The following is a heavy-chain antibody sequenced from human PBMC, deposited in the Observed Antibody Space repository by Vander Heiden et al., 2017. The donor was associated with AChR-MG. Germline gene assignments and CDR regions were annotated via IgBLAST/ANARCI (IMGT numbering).Heavy chain of an antibody. CDR1: GFYFSDYA. D-gene: IGHD5-12*01. CDR3: AKFDGYNYWFFDY. V-gene: IGHV3-23*01. Sequence: EVQLLESGGGLVQPGGSLRLSCAASGFYFSDYATSWVRQAPGKGLEWVSAISGGGDSTYYADSVKGRFTISRDNSKNTLYLQMNSLRAEDTAVYYCAKFDGYNYWFFDYWGQGALVTVSS. J-gene: IGHJ4*02. CDR2: ISGGGDST.